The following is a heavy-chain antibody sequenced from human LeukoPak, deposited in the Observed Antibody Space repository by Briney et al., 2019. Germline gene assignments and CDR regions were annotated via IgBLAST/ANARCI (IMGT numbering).Heavy chain of an antibody. CDR2: INPNDGTT. CDR3: ARTSDYYNYYFDY. D-gene: IGHD4-11*01. V-gene: IGHV1-2*02. J-gene: IGHJ4*02. CDR1: GYRFTDYY. Sequence: ASVKVSCTASGYRFTDYYVHWVRQAPGRGLEWMAWINPNDGTTNYAQKFQGRVTMITDTSISTAYMELSNLRSDDTAVYYCARTSDYYNYYFDYWGQGTPVTVSS.